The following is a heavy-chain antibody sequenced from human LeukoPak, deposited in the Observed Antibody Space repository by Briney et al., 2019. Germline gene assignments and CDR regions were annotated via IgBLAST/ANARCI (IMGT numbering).Heavy chain of an antibody. CDR2: INHSGST. D-gene: IGHD3-3*01. J-gene: IGHJ4*02. CDR1: GGSFSGYY. Sequence: SETLSLTCAVYGGSFSGYYWSWIRQPPGKGLEWIGEINHSGSTNYNPSLKSRVTISVDTSKNQFSLKLSSVTAADTAVYYCARDNQAYYDFWSGYPPRGDFDYWGQGTLVTVSS. V-gene: IGHV4-34*01. CDR3: ARDNQAYYDFWSGYPPRGDFDY.